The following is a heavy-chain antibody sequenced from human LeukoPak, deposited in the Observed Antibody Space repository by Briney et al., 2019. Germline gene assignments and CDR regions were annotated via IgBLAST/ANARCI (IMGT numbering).Heavy chain of an antibody. V-gene: IGHV1-8*01. Sequence: ASVKVSCKASGYSFSNFHINWVRQASGQGLEWIGWVSPKTGDRGYALKFQGRVTMTSDTSETTVYMEVRSLTSEDTAVYYCARDQEGFDYWGQGALVAVSS. CDR3: ARDQEGFDY. J-gene: IGHJ4*02. CDR2: VSPKTGDR. CDR1: GYSFSNFH.